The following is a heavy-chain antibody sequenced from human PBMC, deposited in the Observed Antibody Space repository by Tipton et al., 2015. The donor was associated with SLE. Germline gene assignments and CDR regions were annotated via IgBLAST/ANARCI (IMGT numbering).Heavy chain of an antibody. D-gene: IGHD3-16*01. Sequence: TLSLTCTVSGGSISSGSYYWSWIRQPAGKGLEWIGHIYATGITNYNPSLKSRVTISVDTSKNQFSLKLSSVTAADTAVYYCARGSWGDALDTRGQGTMVTVSS. CDR3: ARGSWGDALDT. CDR1: GGSISSGSYY. V-gene: IGHV4-61*09. J-gene: IGHJ3*02. CDR2: IYATGIT.